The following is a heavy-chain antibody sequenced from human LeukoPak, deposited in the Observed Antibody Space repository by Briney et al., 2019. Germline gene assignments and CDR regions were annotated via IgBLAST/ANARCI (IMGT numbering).Heavy chain of an antibody. CDR1: GGTFSSYA. CDR2: IIPILGLT. CDR3: AMGYSYYFDY. V-gene: IGHV1-69*04. D-gene: IGHD3-22*01. J-gene: IGHJ4*02. Sequence: GSSVKVSCKASGGTFSSYAVSWVRQAPGQGLDWMGRIIPILGLTNYPQNFQGRVTITADNSTSTAYMELSSLKSEDTAVYYCAMGYSYYFDYWGQGTLVTVSS.